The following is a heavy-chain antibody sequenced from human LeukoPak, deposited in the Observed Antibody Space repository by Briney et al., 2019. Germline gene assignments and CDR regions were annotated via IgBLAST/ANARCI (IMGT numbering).Heavy chain of an antibody. J-gene: IGHJ4*02. CDR2: ISSSGSTI. CDR1: GFTFSDYY. Sequence: GGSLRLSCAASGFTFSDYYMSWIRQAPGKGLEWVSYISSSGSTIYYADSVKGRFTISRDNAKNSLYLQMNSLRAEDTAVYYCARDIVDIVAPQEDYWGQGTLVTVSS. V-gene: IGHV3-11*04. CDR3: ARDIVDIVAPQEDY. D-gene: IGHD5-12*01.